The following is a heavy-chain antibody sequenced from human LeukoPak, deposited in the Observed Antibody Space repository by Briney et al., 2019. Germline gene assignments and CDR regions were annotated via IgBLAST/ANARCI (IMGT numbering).Heavy chain of an antibody. CDR2: IASDGSST. Sequence: GGSLRLSCAASGFTFSSYWMNWVRQAPGKGLVWVSRIASDGSSTTYADSVKGRFSISRDNAKNTLYLQMNSLRVEDTAVYYCARGRPHGNDYWGQGTLVSVSS. J-gene: IGHJ4*02. V-gene: IGHV3-74*01. D-gene: IGHD4-23*01. CDR1: GFTFSSYW. CDR3: ARGRPHGNDY.